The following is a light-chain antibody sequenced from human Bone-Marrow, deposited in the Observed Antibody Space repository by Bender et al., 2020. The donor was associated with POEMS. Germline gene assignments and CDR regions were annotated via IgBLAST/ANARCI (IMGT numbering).Light chain of an antibody. CDR3: QSYDTSHEV. Sequence: NFMLTQPHSVSESPGKTVVISCTRSSGSITSNYVQWYQQRPGSSPTTVIFEDNQRPSGVPDRFSGSIDSSSNSASLTISGLRTEDEADYYCQSYDTSHEVFGGGTKLTVL. CDR1: SGSITSNY. CDR2: EDN. V-gene: IGLV6-57*01. J-gene: IGLJ3*02.